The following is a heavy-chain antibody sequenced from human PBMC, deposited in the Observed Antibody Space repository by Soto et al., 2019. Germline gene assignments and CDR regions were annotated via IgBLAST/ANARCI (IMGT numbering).Heavy chain of an antibody. J-gene: IGHJ6*02. CDR3: ARGGYCSSTSCYNYYYYGMDV. D-gene: IGHD2-2*02. CDR2: IYYSGST. CDR1: GGSISSYY. V-gene: IGHV4-59*01. Sequence: SETLSLTCTVSGGSISSYYWSWIRQPPGKGLEWIGHIYYSGSTNYNPSLKSRVTISVDTSKNQFSLKLSSVTAADTAVYYCARGGYCSSTSCYNYYYYGMDVWGQGTTVTVSS.